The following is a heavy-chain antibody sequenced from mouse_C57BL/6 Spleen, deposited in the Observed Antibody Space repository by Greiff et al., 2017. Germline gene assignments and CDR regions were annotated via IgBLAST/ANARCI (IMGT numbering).Heavy chain of an antibody. J-gene: IGHJ2*01. D-gene: IGHD1-1*01. V-gene: IGHV5-4*01. CDR3: ARDITTVSYYFDY. CDR2: ISDGGSYT. Sequence: EVKLVESGGGLVKPGGSLKLSCAASGFTFSSYAMSWVRQTPEKRLEWVATISDGGSYTYYPDNVKGRFTISRDNAKNNLYLQMGHLKSEDTAMYYCARDITTVSYYFDYWGQGTTLTVSS. CDR1: GFTFSSYA.